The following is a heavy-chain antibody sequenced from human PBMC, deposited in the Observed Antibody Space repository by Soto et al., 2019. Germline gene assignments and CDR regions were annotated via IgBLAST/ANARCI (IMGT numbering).Heavy chain of an antibody. Sequence: EVQLVESGGGLVQPGGSLRLSCAASGFTVSSNYMSWVRQAPGKGLEWVSVIYSGGSTYYADSVKGRFTISRDNYKNTLPHQVISLRDGDTAVYYCGRGGGWECFAFDIWGQGTMVTVSS. CDR2: IYSGGST. J-gene: IGHJ3*02. D-gene: IGHD1-26*01. CDR3: GRGGGWECFAFDI. V-gene: IGHV3-66*01. CDR1: GFTVSSNY.